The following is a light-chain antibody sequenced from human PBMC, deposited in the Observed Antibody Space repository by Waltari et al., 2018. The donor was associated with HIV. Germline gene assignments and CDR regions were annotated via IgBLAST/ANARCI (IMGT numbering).Light chain of an antibody. CDR3: AAWDDSLNGQV. CDR1: RSNIGSNT. CDR2: SNN. V-gene: IGLV1-44*01. Sequence: QSVLTQPHSASGTPGQRVTISCSGRRSNIGSNTINWYQQLPGTAPKLLIYSNNQRPSGVPDRVSGSKSGTSASLAISGLQSEDEADYYCAAWDDSLNGQVFGGGTKLTVL. J-gene: IGLJ3*02.